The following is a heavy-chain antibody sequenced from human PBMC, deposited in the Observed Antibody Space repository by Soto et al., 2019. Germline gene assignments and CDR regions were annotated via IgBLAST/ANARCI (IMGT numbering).Heavy chain of an antibody. CDR2: IIPILGMA. V-gene: IGHV1-69*02. CDR3: AISTTVTTTCDI. CDR1: GGTFSSYT. Sequence: QVQLVQSGAEVKKPGSSVKVSCKASGGTFSSYTISWVRQAPGQGLEWMGRIIPILGMANYAQKFQGRVTITADKSTSTAYMELSSLRSEDTAVYYCAISTTVTTTCDIWGQGTMVTVSS. J-gene: IGHJ3*02. D-gene: IGHD4-17*01.